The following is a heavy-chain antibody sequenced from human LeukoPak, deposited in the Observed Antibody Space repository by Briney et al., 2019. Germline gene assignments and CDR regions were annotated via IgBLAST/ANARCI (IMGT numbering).Heavy chain of an antibody. CDR1: GGTFSSYA. D-gene: IGHD6-13*01. V-gene: IGHV1-69*13. Sequence: SVKVSCKASGGTFSSYAISWVRQAPGQGLEWMGGIIPIFGTANYAQKFQGRVTITADESTSTAYMELSSLRSEDTAVYYCARGLAAADIIDYWGQGTLVTVSS. CDR2: IIPIFGTA. J-gene: IGHJ4*02. CDR3: ARGLAAADIIDY.